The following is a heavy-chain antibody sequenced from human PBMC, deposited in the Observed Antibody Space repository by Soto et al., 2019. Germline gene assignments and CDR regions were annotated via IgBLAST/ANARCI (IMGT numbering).Heavy chain of an antibody. V-gene: IGHV4-61*01. CDR3: ASVRSESAGSSFGRRMDV. J-gene: IGHJ6*02. CDR1: GEALGSGQAY. CDR2: TFVTGAT. D-gene: IGHD3-10*01. Sequence: QVQLQESGPGLVKSSETLSIICFVAGEALGSGQAYWNWIRQAPGKGQEWIGQTFVTGATKYSASIKSRVTMSVDTSNSQISLTLTSVTAADSATYFCASVRSESAGSSFGRRMDVWGQGTTVTVSS.